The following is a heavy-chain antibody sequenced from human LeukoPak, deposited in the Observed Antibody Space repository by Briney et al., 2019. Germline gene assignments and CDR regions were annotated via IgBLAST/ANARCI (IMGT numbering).Heavy chain of an antibody. V-gene: IGHV3-23*01. CDR3: AKANCGSECYYYLDS. CDR2: ISGSGGNT. D-gene: IGHD2-21*01. J-gene: IGHJ4*02. CDR1: GFTFSSYA. Sequence: PGGSLRLSCAACGFTFSSYALSWVRQAAGKGLEWVSGISGSGGNTYYVDCVNGRFTISRDNSKSTLYLQMNSLRAEDTAVYYCAKANCGSECYYYLDSWGQGTLVTVSS.